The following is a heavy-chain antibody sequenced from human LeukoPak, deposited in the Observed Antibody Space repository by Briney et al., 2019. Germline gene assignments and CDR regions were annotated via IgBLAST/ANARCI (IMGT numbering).Heavy chain of an antibody. D-gene: IGHD6-19*01. CDR2: IYPGDSDT. CDR3: ARQGRFSGWTQKSYYFDY. Sequence: GESLKISCKGSGYSFTSYWIGWVRQLPGKGLEWMGIIYPGDSDTRYSPSFQGQVTISADKSISTAYLQWSSLKASDTAMYYCARQGRFSGWTQKSYYFDYWGQGTLVTVSS. CDR1: GYSFTSYW. J-gene: IGHJ4*02. V-gene: IGHV5-51*01.